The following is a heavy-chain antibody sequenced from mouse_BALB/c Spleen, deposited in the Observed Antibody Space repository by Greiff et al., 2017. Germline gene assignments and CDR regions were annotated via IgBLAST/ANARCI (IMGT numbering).Heavy chain of an antibody. CDR2: ISTYYGNT. CDR3: AREGNDYDVDY. CDR1: GYTFTDYA. V-gene: IGHV1-67*01. D-gene: IGHD2-4*01. J-gene: IGHJ2*01. Sequence: QGQLQQSGPELVRPGVSVKISCKGSGYTFTDYAMHWVKQSHAKSLEWIGVISTYYGNTNYNQKFKGKATMTVDKSSSTAYMELARLTSEDSAIYYCAREGNDYDVDYWGQGTTLTVSS.